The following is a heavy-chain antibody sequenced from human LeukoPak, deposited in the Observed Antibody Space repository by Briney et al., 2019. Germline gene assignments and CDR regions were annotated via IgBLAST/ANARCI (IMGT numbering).Heavy chain of an antibody. CDR1: GYSITTSFY. CDR3: ARASNSGYYYFDY. D-gene: IGHD3-22*01. J-gene: IGHJ4*02. Sequence: PSETLSLTCAVSGYSITTSFYWGLIRQPPGKGLEWIGIIHHSGYTYYNPSLKSRVTMSLNTSKNQFSLHLSSVTAADTALYYCARASNSGYYYFDYWGQGTLVTVSS. V-gene: IGHV4-38-2*01. CDR2: IHHSGYT.